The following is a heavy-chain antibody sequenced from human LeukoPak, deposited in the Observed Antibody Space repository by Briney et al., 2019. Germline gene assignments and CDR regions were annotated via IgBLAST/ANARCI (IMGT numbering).Heavy chain of an antibody. CDR3: AKLGGITMVRGNPRDY. J-gene: IGHJ4*02. D-gene: IGHD3-10*01. CDR2: ISGSGGST. CDR1: GFTFSSYA. V-gene: IGHV3-23*01. Sequence: GGSLRLSCAASGFTFSSYAMSWVRQAPGKGLEWVSAISGSGGSTYYADSVKGRFTISRDNSKNTLYLQMNSLRAEDTAVYYCAKLGGITMVRGNPRDYWGQGTLVTVS.